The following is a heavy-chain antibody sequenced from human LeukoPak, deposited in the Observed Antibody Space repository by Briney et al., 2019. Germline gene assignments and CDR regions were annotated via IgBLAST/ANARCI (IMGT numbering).Heavy chain of an antibody. D-gene: IGHD1-26*01. CDR2: IYSAGST. J-gene: IGHJ6*03. V-gene: IGHV3-53*01. CDR3: AKAADGGTRYYYYMDV. CDR1: GFTVSSNY. Sequence: GGSLRLSCAVSGFTVSSNYMNWVRQAPGKGLEWVSVIYSAGSTYYADSVKGRFTISRDNSKNTVYLQMNSLRAEDTAVYYCAKAADGGTRYYYYMDVWGKGTTVTVSS.